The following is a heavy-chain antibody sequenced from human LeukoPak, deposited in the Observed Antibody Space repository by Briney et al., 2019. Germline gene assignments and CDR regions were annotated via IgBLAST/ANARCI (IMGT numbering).Heavy chain of an antibody. V-gene: IGHV1-18*01. CDR3: ARGEKPYDY. J-gene: IGHJ4*02. CDR1: GYTFTYYV. D-gene: IGHD1-26*01. Sequence: GASVKVSCKTSGYTFTYYVISWVRQAPGQGLEWMGWINAYNVSTNDAQKFQGRVAMTTDTSTSTAYMELRSLRSDDTAVYYCARGEKPYDYWGQGTLVSVSS. CDR2: INAYNVST.